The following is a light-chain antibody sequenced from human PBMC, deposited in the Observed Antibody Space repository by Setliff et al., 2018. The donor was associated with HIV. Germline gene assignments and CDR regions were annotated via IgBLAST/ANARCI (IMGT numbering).Light chain of an antibody. V-gene: IGLV2-23*02. CDR3: CSYASGTFV. CDR2: EVS. Sequence: ALTQPASVSGSPGQSITISCTGTSSDVGSYNLVSWYQQHPGKAPKLMIYEVSKGPSGVSNRFSGSKSGNTASLTISGLQAEDEGDYYCCSYASGTFVFGTGTKVTVL. CDR1: SSDVGSYNL. J-gene: IGLJ1*01.